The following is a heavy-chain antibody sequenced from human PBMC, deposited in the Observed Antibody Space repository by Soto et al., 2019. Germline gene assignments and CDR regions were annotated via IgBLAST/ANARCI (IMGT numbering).Heavy chain of an antibody. CDR3: AKGAYGSGSYYRIWFDP. Sequence: EVQLLESGGGVVQPGGSLRLSCAASGFTFSSYAMSWVRQAPGKGLEWVSAISGSGGSTYYADSVKGRFTISRDNSKSTLYLQMNSLRAEDTAIYYRAKGAYGSGSYYRIWFDPWGQGTLVTVSS. J-gene: IGHJ5*02. V-gene: IGHV3-23*01. D-gene: IGHD3-10*01. CDR1: GFTFSSYA. CDR2: ISGSGGST.